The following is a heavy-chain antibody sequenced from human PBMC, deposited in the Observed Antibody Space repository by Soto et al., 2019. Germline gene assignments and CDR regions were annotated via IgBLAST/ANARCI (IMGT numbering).Heavy chain of an antibody. Sequence: EVQLVESGGGLVQPGGSLRLSCAASGFTFSSYSMNWVRQSPGQGLEWVSYISSSSSTIYHEDSVKGRFTISRDNAKNSLYLQMNSPRDEDTAVDYCAREFEPSSGWYAPSTYFDYWGQGTLVTVSS. CDR2: ISSSSSTI. CDR3: AREFEPSSGWYAPSTYFDY. J-gene: IGHJ4*02. CDR1: GFTFSSYS. V-gene: IGHV3-48*02. D-gene: IGHD6-19*01.